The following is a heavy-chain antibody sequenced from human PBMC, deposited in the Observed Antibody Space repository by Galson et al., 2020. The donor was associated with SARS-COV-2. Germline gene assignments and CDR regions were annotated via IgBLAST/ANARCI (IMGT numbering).Heavy chain of an antibody. V-gene: IGHV4-61*02. CDR1: GGSISSGSYY. CDR3: ATIPVGTTVVTRAFDI. Sequence: SETLSLTCTVSGGSISSGSYYWSWIRQPAGKGLEWIGRIYTSGSTNYNPSLKSRVTISVDTSKNQFSLKLSSVTAADTAVYYCATIPVGTTVVTRAFDIWGQGTMVTVSS. D-gene: IGHD4-17*01. J-gene: IGHJ3*02. CDR2: IYTSGST.